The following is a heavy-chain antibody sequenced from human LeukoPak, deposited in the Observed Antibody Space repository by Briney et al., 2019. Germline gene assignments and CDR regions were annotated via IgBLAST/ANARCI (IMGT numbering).Heavy chain of an antibody. CDR1: GYIFTGYY. J-gene: IGHJ4*02. D-gene: IGHD1-26*01. CDR2: INPNSGGT. V-gene: IGHV1-2*06. Sequence: ASVKVSCKASGYIFTGYYMHWVRQAPGQGLEWMGRINPNSGGTNYAQKFQGRVTMTRDTSISTAYMELSRLRSDDTAVYYCARSWRRIVGATPFPFDYWGQGTLVTVSS. CDR3: ARSWRRIVGATPFPFDY.